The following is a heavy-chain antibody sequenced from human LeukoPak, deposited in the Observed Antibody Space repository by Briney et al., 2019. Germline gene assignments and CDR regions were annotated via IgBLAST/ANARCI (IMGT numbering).Heavy chain of an antibody. V-gene: IGHV3-7*01. D-gene: IGHD2-2*01. J-gene: IGHJ4*02. Sequence: GGPLRLSWAASGFTFVSYWMTWVRKAPGKGLEGVAKIKQDGSKKYYVDSVKGRFTISRDNAKNSLYLQMNSLRAEDTAVYYCARGRYCSSTSCHYFDYWGQGTLVTVSS. CDR1: GFTFVSYW. CDR3: ARGRYCSSTSCHYFDY. CDR2: IKQDGSKK.